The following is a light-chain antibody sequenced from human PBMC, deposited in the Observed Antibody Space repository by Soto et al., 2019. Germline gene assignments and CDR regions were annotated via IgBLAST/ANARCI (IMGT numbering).Light chain of an antibody. V-gene: IGKV3-20*01. J-gene: IGKJ1*01. CDR3: QQYGSSPWT. CDR2: GAS. Sequence: IGLTQSPATLSLSPGERATLSCRASQSISINYLAWYQQKPGQAPRLLIYGASSRATGIPDRFSGSGSGTDFTLTISRLEPEDVAVYFCQQYGSSPWTVGQETKVEIK. CDR1: QSISINY.